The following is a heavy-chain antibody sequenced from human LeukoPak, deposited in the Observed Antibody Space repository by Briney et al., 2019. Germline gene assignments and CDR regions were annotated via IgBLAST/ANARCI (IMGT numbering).Heavy chain of an antibody. Sequence: SETLSLTCTVSGGSISSYYWSWIRQPPRKGLEWIGYIYYSGSTNYSPSLKSRVTISVDTSKNQFSLKLSSVTAADTAVYYCARGLSRGPSSRDGLDVWGQGTTVTVSS. D-gene: IGHD5-24*01. V-gene: IGHV4-59*12. J-gene: IGHJ6*02. CDR2: IYYSGST. CDR1: GGSISSYY. CDR3: ARGLSRGPSSRDGLDV.